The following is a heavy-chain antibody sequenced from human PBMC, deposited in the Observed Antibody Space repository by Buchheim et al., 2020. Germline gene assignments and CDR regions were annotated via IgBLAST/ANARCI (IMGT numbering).Heavy chain of an antibody. Sequence: QVQLQESGPGLVKPSGTLSLTCAVSGGSISSESWWTWVRQPPGKGLGWVGEVHHGGRTAYSPSLQSRCTSSVESPRTQFSRRLTSVTTADTAVYYCARRVVRAVGGGFNVWGQGTT. D-gene: IGHD3-10*02. J-gene: IGHJ6*02. CDR1: GGSISSESW. CDR3: ARRVVRAVGGGFNV. V-gene: IGHV4-4*02. CDR2: VHHGGRT.